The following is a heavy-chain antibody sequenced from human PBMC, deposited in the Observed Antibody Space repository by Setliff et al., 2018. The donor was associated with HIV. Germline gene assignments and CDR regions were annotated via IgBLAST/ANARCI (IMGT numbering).Heavy chain of an antibody. J-gene: IGHJ4*02. Sequence: SETLSLTCTVSGGSIVSSSYYWGWIRQPPGKGLEWIGTMYYRGTTYNNPSLKSRVTFSADTSKNQFSLNLNSVTATDTAVYYCARGRSITIFGVAYFDFWGQGTQVTVSS. D-gene: IGHD3-3*01. V-gene: IGHV4-39*01. CDR1: GGSIVSSSYY. CDR2: MYYRGTT. CDR3: ARGRSITIFGVAYFDF.